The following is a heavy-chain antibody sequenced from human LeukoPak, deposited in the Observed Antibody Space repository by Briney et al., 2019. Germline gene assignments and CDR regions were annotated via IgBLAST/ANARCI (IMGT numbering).Heavy chain of an antibody. Sequence: PGGSLRLSCAASGFTFSHYALSWVRQAPGKGLEWVSAISGAGDRTYYADSVKGRFTVSRDNSKNTLYLQMNSLRAEDTAVYYCARDKPLHDILTGYYNVEPETDYWGQGTLVTVSS. CDR2: ISGAGDRT. CDR3: ARDKPLHDILTGYYNVEPETDY. J-gene: IGHJ4*02. CDR1: GFTFSHYA. D-gene: IGHD3-9*01. V-gene: IGHV3-23*01.